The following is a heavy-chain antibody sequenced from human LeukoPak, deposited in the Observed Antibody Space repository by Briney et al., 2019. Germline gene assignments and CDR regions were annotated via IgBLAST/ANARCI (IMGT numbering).Heavy chain of an antibody. J-gene: IGHJ4*02. D-gene: IGHD3-10*01. CDR1: GYTFTSYG. CDR3: AREYGSGTYSD. Sequence: VASVKVSCNASGYTFTSYGIIWVRQAPGQGLEWMGWISAYNGNTKYAQRLQGRVTMTTDTSTSTAYMELRSLRSDDTAVYYCAREYGSGTYSDWGQGTLVTVSS. V-gene: IGHV1-18*01. CDR2: ISAYNGNT.